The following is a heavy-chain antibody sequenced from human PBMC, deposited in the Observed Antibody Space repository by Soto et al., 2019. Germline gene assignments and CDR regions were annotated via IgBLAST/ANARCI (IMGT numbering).Heavy chain of an antibody. Sequence: ESGGGLIQPGGSLRLSCVASGFTFSSYAINWVRQGPGTGLEWVAVIDSDDGKTYYANAVKGRFSISRDNSKNTLFLQMNSLRVEDTATYYCVKAGYTSGLLWGQGTLVTV. V-gene: IGHV3-23*01. CDR2: IDSDDGKT. CDR3: VKAGYTSGLL. J-gene: IGHJ4*02. CDR1: GFTFSSYA. D-gene: IGHD6-25*01.